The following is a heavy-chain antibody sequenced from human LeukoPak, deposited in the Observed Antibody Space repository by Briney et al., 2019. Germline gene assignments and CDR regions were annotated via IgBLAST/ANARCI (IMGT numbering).Heavy chain of an antibody. D-gene: IGHD5-12*01. CDR2: ISTTSTYI. Sequence: GGSLRLSCAASGFDFSTYAINWVHQAPGKGLEWVSSISTTSTYIFYADSLKGRFTISRDNAKSSVYLQMNSLRPEDTAVYYCSRDRLGGLDYWGQGTLVTVSS. CDR1: GFDFSTYA. V-gene: IGHV3-21*01. CDR3: SRDRLGGLDY. J-gene: IGHJ4*02.